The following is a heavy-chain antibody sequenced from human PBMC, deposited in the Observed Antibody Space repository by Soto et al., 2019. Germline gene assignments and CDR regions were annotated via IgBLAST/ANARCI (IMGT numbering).Heavy chain of an antibody. J-gene: IGHJ4*02. D-gene: IGHD3-10*01. V-gene: IGHV4-34*01. Sequence: SETLSLTCAVYGGSFSGYYWSWIRQPPGKGLEWIGEINHSGSTNYNPSLKCRVTISVDTSKNQFSLKLSSVTAADTAVYYCARGRRRYSPDYYGSGSFIDYWGQGTLVTVSS. CDR2: INHSGST. CDR1: GGSFSGYY. CDR3: ARGRRRYSPDYYGSGSFIDY.